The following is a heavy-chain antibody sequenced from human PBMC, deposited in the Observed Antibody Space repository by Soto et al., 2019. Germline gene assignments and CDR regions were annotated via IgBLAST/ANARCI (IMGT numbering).Heavy chain of an antibody. CDR2: VSGNGGRS. J-gene: IGHJ6*02. V-gene: IGHV3-23*01. Sequence: GGSLRLSCVASGFTFTNYAIHWVRQAPGKGLEWVSGVSGNGGRSYFADSVKGRFTISRDNSKNTVYLQMNSLRAEDTAIYYCAKDTTVTSAMYGMGVCGQGTTVTVSS. CDR3: AKDTTVTSAMYGMGV. D-gene: IGHD1-1*01. CDR1: GFTFTNYA.